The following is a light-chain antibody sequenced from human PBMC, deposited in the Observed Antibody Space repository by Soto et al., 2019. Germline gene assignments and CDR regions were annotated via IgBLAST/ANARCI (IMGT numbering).Light chain of an antibody. Sequence: IQMTQSPSSLSASVGDRVTISFRASPGVSSWLAWYQQTPGKAPKLLISAASIVQSGAPSRFSGRGSGTDFNFTSSGLQPEDVGNDDGQQGISCPLTVGGGTKVESK. J-gene: IGKJ4*01. CDR3: QQGISCPLT. V-gene: IGKV1-12*01. CDR1: PGVSSW. CDR2: AAS.